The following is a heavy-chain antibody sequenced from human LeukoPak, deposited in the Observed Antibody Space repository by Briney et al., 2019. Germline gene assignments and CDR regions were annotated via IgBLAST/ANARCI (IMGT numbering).Heavy chain of an antibody. Sequence: GGSLRLSCAASGFTFSSYGMHWVRQAPGKGLEWVAFIRCDGSNKYYADSVKGRFTISRDNSKNTLYLQMNSLRAEDTAVYYCAAVTTSYWGQGTLVTVSS. CDR2: IRCDGSNK. CDR3: AAVTTSY. J-gene: IGHJ4*02. D-gene: IGHD4-17*01. CDR1: GFTFSSYG. V-gene: IGHV3-30*02.